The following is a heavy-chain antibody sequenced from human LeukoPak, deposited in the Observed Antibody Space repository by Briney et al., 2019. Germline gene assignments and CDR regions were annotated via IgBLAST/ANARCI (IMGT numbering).Heavy chain of an antibody. V-gene: IGHV3-30*02. Sequence: GGSLRLSCAASGFTSSSYGMHWVRQAPGKGLEWVAFIRYDGSNKYYADSVKGRFTISRDNAKNSLYLQMNSLRAEDTAVYYCARGPWIQLWLYFDYWGQGALVTVSS. CDR3: ARGPWIQLWLYFDY. J-gene: IGHJ4*02. CDR2: IRYDGSNK. CDR1: GFTSSSYG. D-gene: IGHD5-18*01.